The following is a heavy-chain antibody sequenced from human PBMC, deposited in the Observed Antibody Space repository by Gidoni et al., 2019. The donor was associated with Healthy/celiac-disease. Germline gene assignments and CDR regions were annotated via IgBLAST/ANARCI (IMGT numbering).Heavy chain of an antibody. V-gene: IGHV4-31*03. Sequence: QVQLQESGPGLVKPSQTLSLTCTVSGGSISRGGYSWSWIRQHPGKGLEWIGYIYYSGSPYYNPSLKSRVTISVDTSKNQFSLKLSSVTAADTAVYYCARALGDCSGGSCYYYYGMDVWGQGTTVTVSS. CDR3: ARALGDCSGGSCYYYYGMDV. J-gene: IGHJ6*02. D-gene: IGHD2-15*01. CDR2: IYYSGSP. CDR1: GGSISRGGYS.